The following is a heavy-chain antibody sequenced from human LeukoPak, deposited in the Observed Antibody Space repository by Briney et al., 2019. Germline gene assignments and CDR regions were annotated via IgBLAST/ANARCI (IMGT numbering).Heavy chain of an antibody. V-gene: IGHV3-11*01. D-gene: IGHD2-2*01. J-gene: IGHJ4*02. Sequence: GGSLRLSCAASGFTFSSYYMNRIRQAPGKGLEWVSYISSSGSTINYADSVKGRFTISRDNAKNSLYLQINSLRADDTAVYYCARGKSRLVDSFDCWGQGTLVTVSS. CDR2: ISSSGSTI. CDR1: GFTFSSYY. CDR3: ARGKSRLVDSFDC.